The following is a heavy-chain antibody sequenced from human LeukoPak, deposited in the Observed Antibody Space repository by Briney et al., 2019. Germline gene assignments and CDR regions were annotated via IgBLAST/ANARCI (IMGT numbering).Heavy chain of an antibody. V-gene: IGHV1-69*13. CDR1: GGTFSSYA. J-gene: IGHJ4*02. Sequence: GASVKVSCKASGGTFSSYAISWVRQAPGQGLEWMGGIIPIFGTANYAQKFQGRVTITADGSTSTAYMELSSLRPEDTAVFYCAGSLKFITMIPHYWGQGTLVTVSS. D-gene: IGHD3-22*01. CDR2: IIPIFGTA. CDR3: AGSLKFITMIPHY.